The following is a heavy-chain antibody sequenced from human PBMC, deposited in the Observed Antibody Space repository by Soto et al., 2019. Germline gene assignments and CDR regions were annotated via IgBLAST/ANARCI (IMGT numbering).Heavy chain of an antibody. J-gene: IGHJ1*01. D-gene: IGHD2-15*01. CDR3: ARGGKDCSAGSCYDMAEYFHS. Sequence: QVQLVQSGAEVKKPGSSVKVSCKASGGTFSNYTLSWVRQAPGQGLEWMGRIIPMLGIANYAHKFQGRVTITADKSTSTGYMELSSLRSEDTAVYYCARGGKDCSAGSCYDMAEYFHSWGQGTLVTVSA. CDR1: GGTFSNYT. CDR2: IIPMLGIA. V-gene: IGHV1-69*02.